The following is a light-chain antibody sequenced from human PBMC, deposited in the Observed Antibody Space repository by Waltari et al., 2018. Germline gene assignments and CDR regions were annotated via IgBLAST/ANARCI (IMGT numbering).Light chain of an antibody. V-gene: IGLV1-40*01. CDR3: QSYDSSLSGSV. CDR1: SPNIGAGYD. J-gene: IGLJ2*01. Sequence: QSVLTQPPSVSGAPGQRVTISCTGSSPNIGAGYDVPWYQQLPGTAPKLLIYGTSNRPSGVPDRFSGSKSGTSASLAITGLQAEDEADYYCQSYDSSLSGSVFGGGTKLTVL. CDR2: GTS.